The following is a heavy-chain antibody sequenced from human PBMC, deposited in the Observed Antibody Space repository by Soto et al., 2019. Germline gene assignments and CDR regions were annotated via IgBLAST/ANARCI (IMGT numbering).Heavy chain of an antibody. CDR1: GGTFSSYA. D-gene: IGHD1-26*01. V-gene: IGHV1-69*01. CDR3: VRDSGGGSYYFDY. CDR2: IIPIFGTA. J-gene: IGHJ4*01. Sequence: QVQLVQSGAEVEKPGSSVKVSCKACGGTFSSYAISWVRQAPGQGLEWMGGIIPIFGTANYAQKFQGRVTITADESTSTAYLGLSSLRSEDMAVYYCVRDSGGGSYYFDYWAQETVVYVS.